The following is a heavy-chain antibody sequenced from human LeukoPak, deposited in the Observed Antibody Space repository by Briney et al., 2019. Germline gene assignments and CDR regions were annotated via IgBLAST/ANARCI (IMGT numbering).Heavy chain of an antibody. Sequence: GGSLRLSCAASGFTFSSYGMHWVRQAPGKGLEWVAVISYDGSNKYYADSVKGRFTIYRDNSKNTLYLQLNSLRAEDTAVYYCARDLADCSGTSCYFSDLDYWGQGTLVTVSS. CDR1: GFTFSSYG. J-gene: IGHJ4*02. V-gene: IGHV3-30*03. CDR2: ISYDGSNK. CDR3: ARDLADCSGTSCYFSDLDY. D-gene: IGHD2-2*01.